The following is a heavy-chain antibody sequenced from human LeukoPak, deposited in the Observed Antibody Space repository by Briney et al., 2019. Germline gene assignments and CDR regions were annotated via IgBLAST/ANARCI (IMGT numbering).Heavy chain of an antibody. CDR1: GFTFSSYA. Sequence: GGSLRLSCAASGFTFSSYAMTWVRQAPGRGLEWVSAISGNGGTTYYADSVKGRFTISRDNSKNTLYLQMNSLRAEDTAVYYCARDQCSGGSCYSAYWGQGTLVTVSS. J-gene: IGHJ4*02. CDR3: ARDQCSGGSCYSAY. V-gene: IGHV3-23*01. CDR2: ISGNGGTT. D-gene: IGHD2-15*01.